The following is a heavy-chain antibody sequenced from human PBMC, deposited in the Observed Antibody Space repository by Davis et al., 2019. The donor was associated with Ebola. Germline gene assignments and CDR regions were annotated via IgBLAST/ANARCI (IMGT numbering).Heavy chain of an antibody. CDR1: GYTFTGYY. CDR2: INPNSGGT. V-gene: IGHV1-2*04. D-gene: IGHD1-7*01. Sequence: ASVKVSCKASGYTFTGYYMHWVRQAPGQGLEWMGWINPNSGGTNYAQKFQGWVTMTRDTSISTAYMELSRLRSDDTAVYYCAEAKRITGTTGRWSWFDPWGQGTLVTVSS. CDR3: AEAKRITGTTGRWSWFDP. J-gene: IGHJ5*02.